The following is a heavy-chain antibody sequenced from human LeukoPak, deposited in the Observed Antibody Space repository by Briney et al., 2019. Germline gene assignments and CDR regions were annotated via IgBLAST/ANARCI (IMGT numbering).Heavy chain of an antibody. Sequence: ASVKVSCKASGYTFTDYYMHWVRQAPGQGLEWMGWINPNSGGTNYAQKFQGRVAMTRDTSISTAYMELSRLRSDDTAVYYCASGFMGYDRTGYYDDAFDIWGQGTMVTVSS. CDR1: GYTFTDYY. CDR2: INPNSGGT. D-gene: IGHD3-22*01. J-gene: IGHJ3*02. V-gene: IGHV1-2*02. CDR3: ASGFMGYDRTGYYDDAFDI.